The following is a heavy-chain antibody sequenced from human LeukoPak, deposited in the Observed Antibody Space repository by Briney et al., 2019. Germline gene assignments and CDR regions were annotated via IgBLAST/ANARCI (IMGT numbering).Heavy chain of an antibody. V-gene: IGHV3-7*03. J-gene: IGHJ4*02. D-gene: IGHD7-27*01. CDR2: IKNDGSET. CDR1: GFAFTSYW. Sequence: PVGSLRLSCAASGFAFTSYWMTCVRQAPRKGLELAANIKNDGSETYYVDSLKGRCTSSRDTAKNSLYPQRTSLRAEETAVCYCVTLGGDYWGQGTLVTVSS. CDR3: VTLGGDY.